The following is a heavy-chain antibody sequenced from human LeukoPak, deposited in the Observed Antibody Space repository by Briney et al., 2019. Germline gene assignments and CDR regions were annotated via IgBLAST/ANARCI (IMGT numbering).Heavy chain of an antibody. V-gene: IGHV3-30*02. CDR3: AKANTPLTTSCPFDY. CDR1: GSTFSSYG. CDR2: IRYDGSNK. Sequence: GGSLRLSCAASGSTFSSYGMHWVRQAPGKGLEWVAFIRYDGSNKYYADSVKGRFTISRDNSKNTLYLQMNSLRAEDTAVYYCAKANTPLTTSCPFDYWGQGTLVTVSS. D-gene: IGHD2-2*01. J-gene: IGHJ4*02.